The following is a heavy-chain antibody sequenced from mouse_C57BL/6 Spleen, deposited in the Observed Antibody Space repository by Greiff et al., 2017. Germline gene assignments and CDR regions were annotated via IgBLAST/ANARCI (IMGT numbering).Heavy chain of an antibody. CDR3: ARDGSGYGLDY. CDR1: GYSITSGYD. CDR2: ISYSGST. J-gene: IGHJ2*01. D-gene: IGHD2-2*01. V-gene: IGHV3-1*01. Sequence: EVQLQQSGPGMVKPSQSLSLTCTVTGYSITSGYDWHWIRHFPGNKLEWMGYISYSGSTNYNPSLKSRISITQDTSKNHFFLKLNSVTTEDTATYYCARDGSGYGLDYWGQGTTLTVSS.